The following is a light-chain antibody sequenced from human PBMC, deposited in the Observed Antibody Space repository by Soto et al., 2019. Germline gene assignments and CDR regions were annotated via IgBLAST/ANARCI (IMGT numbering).Light chain of an antibody. CDR2: AAS. V-gene: IGKV1-39*01. CDR3: QQSYSTLSYT. Sequence: DIQMTQSPSSLSASVGDRVTITCRASQSISSYLNWYQQKPGKAPKLLIYAASSLQSGVPSRFSGSGSGTDFAATISSLQPEDFATYYCQQSYSTLSYTFGQGTKLEIK. J-gene: IGKJ2*01. CDR1: QSISSY.